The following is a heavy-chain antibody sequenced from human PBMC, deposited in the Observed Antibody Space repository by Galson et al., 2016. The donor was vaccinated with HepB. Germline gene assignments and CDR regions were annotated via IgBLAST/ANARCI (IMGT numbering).Heavy chain of an antibody. V-gene: IGHV3-23*01. CDR1: GFTFSTYA. CDR2: ISGNAYTT. Sequence: SLRLSCAASGFTFSTYAINWVRQAPGKGLEWVSAISGNAYTTYYADSVKGRFTISRDNSNNMVWLQMNSLRAEDTAVYYCAKDHWGGFGPDAFHIWGQGTVVTVSS. D-gene: IGHD2-21*01. J-gene: IGHJ3*02. CDR3: AKDHWGGFGPDAFHI.